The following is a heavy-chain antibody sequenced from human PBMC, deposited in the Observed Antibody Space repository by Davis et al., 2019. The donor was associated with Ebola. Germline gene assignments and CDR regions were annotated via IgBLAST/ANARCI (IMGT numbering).Heavy chain of an antibody. V-gene: IGHV3-33*08. CDR1: GFTFSSSG. CDR3: AREAFTVTTFPLYYYYGMDV. J-gene: IGHJ6*02. Sequence: GEFLKILCAASGFTFSSSGMHWVRQAPGKGLERVAVLWYAGRNQYYADPVKRRFTLSRDNSKNTLYLQKNSMRAEDTAVYYCAREAFTVTTFPLYYYYGMDVWCQGTTVTVSS. CDR2: LWYAGRNQ. D-gene: IGHD4-11*01.